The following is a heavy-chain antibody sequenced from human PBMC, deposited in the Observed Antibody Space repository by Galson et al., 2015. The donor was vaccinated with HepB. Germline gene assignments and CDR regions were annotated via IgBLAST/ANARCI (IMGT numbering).Heavy chain of an antibody. Sequence: SVKVSCKASGYTFTGYYIHWVRQAPGQGLEWMGRINPYAGGTNYAQKFQGRVTMTSDASISTAYMELTRLASDDTAIYYCARGGDDILTGFDPWGQGSLVSVSS. CDR3: ARGGDDILTGFDP. J-gene: IGHJ5*02. CDR2: INPYAGGT. D-gene: IGHD3-9*01. CDR1: GYTFTGYY. V-gene: IGHV1-2*06.